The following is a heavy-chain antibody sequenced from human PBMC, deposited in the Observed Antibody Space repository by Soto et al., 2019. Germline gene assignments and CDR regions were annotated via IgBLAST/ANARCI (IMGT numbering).Heavy chain of an antibody. Sequence: SQTLSLTCAVSGASVSSNNIAWNWLRQSPWRGLEWLGRTYYRSKWYNEYAVSVRSRITINLDTSKNQFSLKLSSVTAADTAVYYCARDPDSSGYYGIDDYWGQGTLVTVAS. J-gene: IGHJ4*02. CDR3: ARDPDSSGYYGIDDY. D-gene: IGHD3-22*01. V-gene: IGHV6-1*01. CDR2: TYYRSKWYN. CDR1: GASVSSNNIA.